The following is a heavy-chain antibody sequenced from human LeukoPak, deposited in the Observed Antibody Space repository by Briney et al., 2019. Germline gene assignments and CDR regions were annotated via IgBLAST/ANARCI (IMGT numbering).Heavy chain of an antibody. CDR3: ARGIVVVPAATDGMDV. CDR1: GGSVSGGSYY. Sequence: PSETLSLTCTVSGGSVSGGSYYWSWIRQPPGKGLEWIGYIYYSGSTNYNPSLKSRVTISVDTSKNQFSLKLSSVTAADTAVYYCARGIVVVPAATDGMDVWGKGTTVTVSS. J-gene: IGHJ6*04. D-gene: IGHD2-2*01. CDR2: IYYSGST. V-gene: IGHV4-61*01.